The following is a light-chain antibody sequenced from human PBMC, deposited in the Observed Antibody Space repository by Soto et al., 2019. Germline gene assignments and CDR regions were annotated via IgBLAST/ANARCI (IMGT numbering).Light chain of an antibody. CDR1: FSNIGTNY. V-gene: IGLV1-51*01. CDR3: STWDANLRVV. Sequence: QSALTQPPSVSAAPGQRVTISCSGSFSNIGTNYVSWYRQVPGSAPQLVIYDNKRRPSGIPDRISGSNSGFSATLAITVLETGDEDDYYFSTWDANLRVVFGGGTKVTVL. J-gene: IGLJ2*01. CDR2: DNK.